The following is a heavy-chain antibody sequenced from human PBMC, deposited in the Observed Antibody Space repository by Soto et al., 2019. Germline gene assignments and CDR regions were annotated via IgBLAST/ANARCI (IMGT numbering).Heavy chain of an antibody. CDR1: GFSLTTSGVG. V-gene: IGHV2-5*02. CDR3: AHRVLRTVFGLVTTTAIYFDF. J-gene: IGHJ4*02. CDR2: IYWDDDK. Sequence: QITLNESGPTQVKPRQTLTLTCTFSGFSLTTSGVGVGWIRQSPGKAPEWLALIYWDDDKRYSPSLKSRLTLTKDTAKNQLVLSLADLDPADTATYYCAHRVLRTVFGLVTTTAIYFDFWGQGTPVAVS. D-gene: IGHD3-3*01.